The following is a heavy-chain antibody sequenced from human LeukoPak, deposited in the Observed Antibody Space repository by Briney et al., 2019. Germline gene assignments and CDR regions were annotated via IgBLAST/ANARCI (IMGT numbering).Heavy chain of an antibody. CDR1: GGTFISYA. CDR2: IIPSGGST. CDR3: ARDKMGYSYGSNFFDY. Sequence: ASVKVSCKASGGTFISYAISWVRQAPGQGLEWMGIIIPSGGSTSYAQKFQGRVTMTRDTSTSTVYMELSSLRSEDTAVYYCARDKMGYSYGSNFFDYWGQGALVTVSS. V-gene: IGHV1-46*01. J-gene: IGHJ4*02. D-gene: IGHD5-18*01.